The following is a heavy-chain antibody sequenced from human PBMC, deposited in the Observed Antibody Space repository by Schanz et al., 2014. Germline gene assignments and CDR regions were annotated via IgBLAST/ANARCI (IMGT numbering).Heavy chain of an antibody. J-gene: IGHJ4*02. CDR1: GFGFDDYA. D-gene: IGHD2-15*01. Sequence: VQLVESGGGVVRPGGSLRLSCAASGFGFDDYAMSWVRQAPGKGLEWVAVISDDGSRRHYADFVTGRFTISRDNSKDTVYLQMNSLRAEDTAVYYCARDLAGGGNDVWGQGTLVTVSS. CDR2: ISDDGSRR. CDR3: ARDLAGGGNDV. V-gene: IGHV3-30*04.